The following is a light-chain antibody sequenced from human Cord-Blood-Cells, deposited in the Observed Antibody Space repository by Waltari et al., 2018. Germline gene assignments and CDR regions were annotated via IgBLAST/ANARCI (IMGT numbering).Light chain of an antibody. CDR2: SNN. CDR3: AAWDDSLNGLYV. J-gene: IGLJ1*01. V-gene: IGLV1-44*01. CDR1: SSNIGSNT. Sequence: QSVLTQPPSASGTPGQRVTISCSGSSSNIGSNTVNWYQQLPGTAPKLLIYSNNQRPSGVPDRFSGSTSGTSASLAISGLQAEDEADDYCAAWDDSLNGLYVFGTGTKVTVL.